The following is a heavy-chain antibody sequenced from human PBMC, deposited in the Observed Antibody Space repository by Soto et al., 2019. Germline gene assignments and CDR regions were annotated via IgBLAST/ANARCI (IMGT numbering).Heavy chain of an antibody. CDR3: AKDLNYGDYYYYGMDV. Sequence: GSLRLSCAASRFTFSSYAMSWVRQAPGKGLEWVSAISGSGGSTYYADSVKGRFTISRDNSKNTLYLQMNSLRAEDTAVYYCAKDLNYGDYYYYGMDVWGQGTTVTVSS. D-gene: IGHD4-17*01. CDR1: RFTFSSYA. V-gene: IGHV3-23*01. CDR2: ISGSGGST. J-gene: IGHJ6*02.